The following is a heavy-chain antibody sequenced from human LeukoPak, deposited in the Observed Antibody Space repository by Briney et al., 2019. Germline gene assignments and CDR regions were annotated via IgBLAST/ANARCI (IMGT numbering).Heavy chain of an antibody. CDR3: AKDPYRVVFATGNYLDP. D-gene: IGHD2-15*01. J-gene: IGHJ5*02. V-gene: IGHV3-30*18. Sequence: PGGSLRLSCATSGFTFSNYGMHWVRQAPGKGLEWVAVISSDETNIRYGDSVKGRFTVSRDNAKNTLYLQMNSLGAEDTAVYYCAKDPYRVVFATGNYLDPWGQGTLVTVSS. CDR2: ISSDETNI. CDR1: GFTFSNYG.